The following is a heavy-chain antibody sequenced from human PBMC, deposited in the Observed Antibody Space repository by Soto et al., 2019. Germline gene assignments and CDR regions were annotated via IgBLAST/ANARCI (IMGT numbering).Heavy chain of an antibody. CDR2: IIPILGIA. Sequence: QVQLVQSGAEVKKPGSSVKVSCKASGGTFSSYTISWVRQAPGQGLEWMGRIIPILGIANYAQKFQGRVTITADKSTSTAYMELSSLRSEDTAVYYCARAVITFGGVIVPDAFDIWGQGTMVTVSS. CDR1: GGTFSSYT. CDR3: ARAVITFGGVIVPDAFDI. D-gene: IGHD3-16*02. V-gene: IGHV1-69*02. J-gene: IGHJ3*02.